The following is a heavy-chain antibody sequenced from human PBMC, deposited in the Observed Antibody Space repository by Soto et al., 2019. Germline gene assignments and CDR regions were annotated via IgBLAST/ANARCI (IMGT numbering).Heavy chain of an antibody. CDR2: INNSGGST. Sequence: EVQLLESGGGLVEPGGSLRLSCVASGFTFSNYAMSWVRQAPGKGLEWVSGINNSGGSTYNADSVKGRFAISRENSKNTLYLHMNSLRAEDTAVYYCAKEGMNLRRGDFDYWGQGTLVTVSS. CDR3: AKEGMNLRRGDFDY. V-gene: IGHV3-23*01. D-gene: IGHD3-16*01. J-gene: IGHJ4*02. CDR1: GFTFSNYA.